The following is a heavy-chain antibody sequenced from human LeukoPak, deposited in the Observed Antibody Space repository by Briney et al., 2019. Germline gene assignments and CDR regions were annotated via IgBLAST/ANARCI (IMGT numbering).Heavy chain of an antibody. CDR1: GFTFSDYY. V-gene: IGHV3-11*04. D-gene: IGHD4-11*01. CDR3: ARSWASNYGGY. Sequence: GGSLRLSCAASGFTFSDYYMSWIRQAPGKGLEWVSYISNSGSTIYYADSLKGRFTVSRDNAKNPLYLQMNSLRDEDTAVYYCARSWASNYGGYWGQGTLVTVSS. CDR2: ISNSGSTI. J-gene: IGHJ4*02.